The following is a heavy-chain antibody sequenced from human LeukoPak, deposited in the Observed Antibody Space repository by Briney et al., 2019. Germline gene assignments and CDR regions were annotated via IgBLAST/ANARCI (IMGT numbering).Heavy chain of an antibody. V-gene: IGHV4-34*01. Sequence: SETLSLTCAVYGGSFSGYYWSWIRQPPGKGLEWIGEINHSGSTNYNPSLKSRVTLSVDTSKNQFSLKLSSVTAADTAVYYCARGAMLDAFDIWGEGTMVTVSS. CDR2: INHSGST. D-gene: IGHD2-8*01. J-gene: IGHJ3*02. CDR1: GGSFSGYY. CDR3: ARGAMLDAFDI.